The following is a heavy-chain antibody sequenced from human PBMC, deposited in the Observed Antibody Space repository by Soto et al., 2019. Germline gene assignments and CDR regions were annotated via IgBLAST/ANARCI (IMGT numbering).Heavy chain of an antibody. V-gene: IGHV4-59*12. CDR1: GGSISSYY. D-gene: IGHD3-9*01. Sequence: SETLSLTCTVSGGSISSYYWSWIRQPPGKGLEWIGYIYYSGSTNYNPSLKSRVTISVDTSKNQFSLKLSSVTAADTAVYYCARDMRDYYDILTCSRSPYYYYYYGMDVWGQGTTVTVSS. CDR2: IYYSGST. CDR3: ARDMRDYYDILTCSRSPYYYYYYGMDV. J-gene: IGHJ6*02.